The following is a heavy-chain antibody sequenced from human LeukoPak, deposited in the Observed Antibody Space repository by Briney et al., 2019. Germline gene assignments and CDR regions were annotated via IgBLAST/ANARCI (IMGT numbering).Heavy chain of an antibody. Sequence: PGGSLRLSCAASGFTFSRYWMSWVRQAPGKGLEWVANINQDGSARYLVDSVRGRFTISRDNARNSLFLQMDSLRAEDTAVYYCATMGLEPLPYYFDYWGQGTLVTVSS. CDR1: GFTFSRYW. J-gene: IGHJ4*02. CDR3: ATMGLEPLPYYFDY. D-gene: IGHD1-1*01. V-gene: IGHV3-7*01. CDR2: INQDGSAR.